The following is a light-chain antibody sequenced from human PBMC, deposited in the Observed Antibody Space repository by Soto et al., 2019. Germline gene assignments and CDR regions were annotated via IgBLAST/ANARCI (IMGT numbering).Light chain of an antibody. CDR2: DVS. J-gene: IGLJ1*01. CDR3: SSYTSSATYV. Sequence: QSVLTPPAPLSLSPGQSITISCAGTSRDVGNYNSLSWYQHHPGKAPKLMIYDVSNRPSGVSNRFSGSKSGNTASLTISGLQAEDESDYYCSSYTSSATYVFGSGTKVTVL. CDR1: SRDVGNYNS. V-gene: IGLV2-14*03.